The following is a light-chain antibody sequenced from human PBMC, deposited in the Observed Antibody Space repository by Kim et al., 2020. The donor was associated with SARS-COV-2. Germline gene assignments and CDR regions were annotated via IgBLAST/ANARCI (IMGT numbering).Light chain of an antibody. CDR3: SSYTSSSTLEV. CDR1: SSDVGGYNY. V-gene: IGLV2-14*03. CDR2: DVS. J-gene: IGLJ2*01. Sequence: QSITTACTGTSSDVGGYNYVSWYQQHPGKAPKLMIYDVSNRPSGVSNRFSGSKSGNTASLTISGLQAEDEADYYCSSYTSSSTLEVFGGGTKVTVL.